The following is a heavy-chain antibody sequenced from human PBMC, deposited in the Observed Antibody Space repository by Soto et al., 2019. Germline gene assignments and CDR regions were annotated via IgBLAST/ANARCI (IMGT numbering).Heavy chain of an antibody. J-gene: IGHJ3*02. CDR1: GYTFTSYG. CDR2: ISAYNGNT. CDR3: ARDKVVPLGDIVVVPAAKGYDAFDI. D-gene: IGHD2-2*01. Sequence: GASVKVSCKASGYTFTSYGISWVRQAPGQGLEWMGWISAYNGNTNYAQKLQGRVTMTTDTSTSTAYMELRSLRSDDTAVYYCARDKVVPLGDIVVVPAAKGYDAFDIWGQGTMVTVSS. V-gene: IGHV1-18*01.